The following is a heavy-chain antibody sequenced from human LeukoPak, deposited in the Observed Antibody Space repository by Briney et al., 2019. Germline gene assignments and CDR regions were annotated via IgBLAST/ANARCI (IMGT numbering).Heavy chain of an antibody. CDR1: GVSINSNTYS. D-gene: IGHD3-22*01. J-gene: IGHJ4*02. CDR2: ISYTGNT. Sequence: SETLSLTCTVSGVSINSNTYSWGWIRQPPGEGLEWIGTISYTGNTYFNSSLKSRVTIFVDTSKTQFSLKLSSVTAADTAVYYCARHFGYDDTSDYQGVPDYWGQGSLVTVSS. V-gene: IGHV4-39*01. CDR3: ARHFGYDDTSDYQGVPDY.